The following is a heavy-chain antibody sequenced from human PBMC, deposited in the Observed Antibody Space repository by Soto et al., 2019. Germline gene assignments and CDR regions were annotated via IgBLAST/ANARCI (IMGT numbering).Heavy chain of an antibody. CDR3: ARAPVGMDSINFFDH. CDR2: IYNGGRT. Sequence: SETLSLTCAVSGGSISSGGYSWSWIRQPPGKGLEWIGYIYNGGRTFYRPSLESRINMSLDATKNSYSLRLTSVTAADTAVYYCARAPVGMDSINFFDHWGQGILVTVSS. D-gene: IGHD2-8*01. V-gene: IGHV4-30-2*05. CDR1: GGSISSGGYS. J-gene: IGHJ4*02.